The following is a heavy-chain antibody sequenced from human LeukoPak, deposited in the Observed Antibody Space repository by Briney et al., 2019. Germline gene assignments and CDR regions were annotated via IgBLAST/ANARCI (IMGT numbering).Heavy chain of an antibody. Sequence: PGRSLRLSCAASGLXFSSYEINWVRQAPGKGLEWVSYISSSGSSIYYADSVKGRFTTSRDNAKKSLYLQMHSLRAEDTAVYYCARDSHKFDSSGYYPDAFDIWGQGTMVTVSS. CDR3: ARDSHKFDSSGYYPDAFDI. D-gene: IGHD3-22*01. CDR1: GLXFSSYE. J-gene: IGHJ3*02. V-gene: IGHV3-48*03. CDR2: ISSSGSSI.